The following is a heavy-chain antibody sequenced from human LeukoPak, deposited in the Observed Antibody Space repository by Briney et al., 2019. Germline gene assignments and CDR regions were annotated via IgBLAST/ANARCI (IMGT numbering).Heavy chain of an antibody. D-gene: IGHD4-17*01. J-gene: IGHJ4*02. CDR3: ARHEGYGDYRLDY. CDR1: GSIFTSYW. Sequence: GASLQISCKGSGSIFTSYWIGWVRQLPGKGLEWMGIIYPGDSDTSYSPSFQGQVTISADKSISTAYLQWSSLKASDTAMYYCARHEGYGDYRLDYWGQGTLVTVSS. CDR2: IYPGDSDT. V-gene: IGHV5-51*01.